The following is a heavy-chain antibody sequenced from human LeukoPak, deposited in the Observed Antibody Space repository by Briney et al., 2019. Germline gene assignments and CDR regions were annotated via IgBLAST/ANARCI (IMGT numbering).Heavy chain of an antibody. CDR1: SVSISSSSYY. V-gene: IGHV4-39*01. CDR3: ARNLIRLDRRLGFDY. Sequence: SETLSLTCTVSSVSISSSSYYWGWIRQPPGKGLERIGSIYYSGSTYYNPSLKSRVTITVDTSKNQFSLKLSSVTAADTAVYYCARNLIRLDRRLGFDYWGQGTLVTVSS. J-gene: IGHJ4*02. D-gene: IGHD3-16*01. CDR2: IYYSGST.